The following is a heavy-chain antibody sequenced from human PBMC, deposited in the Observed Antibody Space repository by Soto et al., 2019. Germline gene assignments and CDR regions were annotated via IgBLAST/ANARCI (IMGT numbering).Heavy chain of an antibody. D-gene: IGHD1-26*01. CDR1: GYIFIHCF. J-gene: IGHJ4*02. Sequence: QVQLVQSGAEMKQPGASVKLSCQASGYIFIHCFMHWVRQAPGQGLEWMGGINPSSGTTTYAQKFQGRVTVTRDTSTSTVYVELSSLASGDTAMYYCARSLGESTSLFDYWGQGSLVTVSA. CDR2: INPSSGTT. V-gene: IGHV1-46*01. CDR3: ARSLGESTSLFDY.